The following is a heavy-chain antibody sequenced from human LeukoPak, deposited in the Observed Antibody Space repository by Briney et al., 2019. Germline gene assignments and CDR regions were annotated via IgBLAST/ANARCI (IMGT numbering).Heavy chain of an antibody. D-gene: IGHD3-10*01. Sequence: GGSLRLSCKGSGVTFGDYAVTWFRQAPGKGLEWVGFVRTKTHGGAPETAASVKGRVNVSRDDSEGIAYLQMTSLRTEDTAMYYCARVNFRDYRGYTWFGPWGQGTLVTVSS. V-gene: IGHV3-49*03. CDR1: GVTFGDYA. CDR2: VRTKTHGGAP. J-gene: IGHJ5*02. CDR3: ARVNFRDYRGYTWFGP.